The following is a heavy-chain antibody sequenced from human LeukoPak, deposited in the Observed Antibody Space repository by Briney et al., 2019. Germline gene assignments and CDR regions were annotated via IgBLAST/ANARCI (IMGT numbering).Heavy chain of an antibody. V-gene: IGHV3-21*01. CDR2: ISSSSSYI. Sequence: PGGSLRLSCAASGFTFSSYSMNWVRQAPGKGLEWVSSISSSSSYIYYADSVKGRFTISRDNAKNSLYLQMKSLRAEDTAVYYCARDYYDSSGYYQYNWFDPWGQGTLVTVSS. D-gene: IGHD3-22*01. J-gene: IGHJ5*02. CDR3: ARDYYDSSGYYQYNWFDP. CDR1: GFTFSSYS.